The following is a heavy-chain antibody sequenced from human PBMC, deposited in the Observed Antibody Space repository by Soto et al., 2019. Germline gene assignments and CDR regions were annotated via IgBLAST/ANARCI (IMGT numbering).Heavy chain of an antibody. CDR1: GGSISSGSYY. D-gene: IGHD6-13*01. CDR3: ARRGVRAAATNWFEP. V-gene: IGHV4-39*01. CDR2: MYHGGTT. J-gene: IGHJ5*02. Sequence: QLQLQESGPGVVKPSETLSLTCSVSGGSISSGSYYWGWIRQTPGRGLEWIASMYHGGTTYSNPSLKGPVTISVDTAKNQFSLRLTAVTAADAAVYYCARRGVRAAATNWFEPGGQGTLVTVSS.